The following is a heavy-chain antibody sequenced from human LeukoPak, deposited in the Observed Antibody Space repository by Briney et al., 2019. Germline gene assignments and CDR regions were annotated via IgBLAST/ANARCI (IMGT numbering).Heavy chain of an antibody. CDR1: GFTFSSYA. CDR2: ISGSGGST. V-gene: IGHV3-23*01. J-gene: IGHJ4*02. Sequence: PGGSLRLSCAASGFTFSSYAMSWVRQAPGKGLEWVSAISGSGGSTYYADSVKGRFTISRDNSKNTLYPQMNSLRAEDTAVYYCAKDRFDYYGSGTVFDYWGQGTLVTVSS. CDR3: AKDRFDYYGSGTVFDY. D-gene: IGHD3-10*01.